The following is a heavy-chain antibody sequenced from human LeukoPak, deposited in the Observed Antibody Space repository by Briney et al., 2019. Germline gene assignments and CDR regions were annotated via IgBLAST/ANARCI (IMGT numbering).Heavy chain of an antibody. CDR1: GYIFTSYA. CDR2: INAGNGNT. J-gene: IGHJ4*02. V-gene: IGHV1-3*01. Sequence: GASVKVSCKASGYIFTSYAMHWVRQAPGQRLEWMGWINAGNGNTKYSQKFQGRVTITRDTSTSTVYMELSSLRSDDTAVYYCARTAARRFDYWGQGTLVTVSS. D-gene: IGHD6-6*01. CDR3: ARTAARRFDY.